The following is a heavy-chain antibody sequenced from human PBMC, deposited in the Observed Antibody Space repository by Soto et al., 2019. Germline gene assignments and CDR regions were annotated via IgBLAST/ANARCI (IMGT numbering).Heavy chain of an antibody. CDR1: GFTFSSYS. V-gene: IGHV3-23*01. J-gene: IGHJ4*02. CDR2: ISGSGGST. CDR3: AKTTYYDFWSGYLNY. Sequence: GGSLRLSCAASGFTFSSYSMSWVRQAPGKGLEWVSAISGSGGSTYYADSVKGRFTISRDNSKNTLYLQMNSLRAEDTAVYYCAKTTYYDFWSGYLNYWGQGTLVTVSS. D-gene: IGHD3-3*01.